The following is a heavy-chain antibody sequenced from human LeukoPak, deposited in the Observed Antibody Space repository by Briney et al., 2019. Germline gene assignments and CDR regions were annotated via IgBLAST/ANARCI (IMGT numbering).Heavy chain of an antibody. D-gene: IGHD3/OR15-3a*01. CDR3: ASSRNVDQLDF. J-gene: IGHJ3*01. Sequence: SQTLSLTCTVSGGSISSESYYWGWIRQPPGKGLEWIGSIYYSGSTYYNPSLRSRITISLDTSKNQFSLKLSSVTAADTAVYYCASSRNVDQLDFWGQGTMVTVSS. CDR2: IYYSGST. CDR1: GGSISSESYY. V-gene: IGHV4-31*03.